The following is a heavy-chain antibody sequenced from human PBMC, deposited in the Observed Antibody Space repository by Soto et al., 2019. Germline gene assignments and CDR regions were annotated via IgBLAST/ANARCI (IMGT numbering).Heavy chain of an antibody. V-gene: IGHV1-18*01. CDR2: ISVYNGNT. CDR1: GYTFTNYG. Sequence: QVPLVQSGAEVKKPGASVKVSCKASGYTFTNYGISWVRQAPGQGLEWMGWISVYNGNTNYAQKLQGRVTMTTDTSTSTAYVELRSLRSDDTAVYYCARDPSHYFDSSGYFDWGQGTLVTVSS. J-gene: IGHJ4*02. D-gene: IGHD3-22*01. CDR3: ARDPSHYFDSSGYFD.